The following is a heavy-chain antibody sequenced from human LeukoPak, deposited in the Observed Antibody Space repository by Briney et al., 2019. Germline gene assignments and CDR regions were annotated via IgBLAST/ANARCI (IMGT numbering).Heavy chain of an antibody. Sequence: GGSLRLSCAASGFTFSSYAMSWVRQAPGKGLEWVSAISGSGGSTYYADSVKGRFTISRDNSKNTLYLQMNSLRAEDTAVYYCARDGSRGGYDYRYYYYGMDVWGQGTTVSVSS. CDR2: ISGSGGST. V-gene: IGHV3-23*01. CDR1: GFTFSSYA. D-gene: IGHD5-12*01. J-gene: IGHJ6*02. CDR3: ARDGSRGGYDYRYYYYGMDV.